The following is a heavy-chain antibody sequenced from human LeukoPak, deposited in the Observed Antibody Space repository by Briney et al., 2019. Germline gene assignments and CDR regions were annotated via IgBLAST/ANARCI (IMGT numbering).Heavy chain of an antibody. D-gene: IGHD2-2*01. J-gene: IGHJ6*03. CDR2: ISGSGGST. CDR1: GFTFSSYG. Sequence: GGSLRLSCTVSGFTFSSYGMSWVRQAPGKGLDWVSAISGSGGSTYYADSVKGRFSISRDNSKNTLSLQMNSLRVGDAAVYYCAKGGGSPRHYYYYMDVWGKGTTVTVSS. V-gene: IGHV3-23*01. CDR3: AKGGGSPRHYYYYMDV.